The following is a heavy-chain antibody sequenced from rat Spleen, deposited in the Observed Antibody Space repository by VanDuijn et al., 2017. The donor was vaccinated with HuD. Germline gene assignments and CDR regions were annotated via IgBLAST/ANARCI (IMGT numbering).Heavy chain of an antibody. V-gene: IGHV2S12*01. CDR2: ISSGGDT. CDR1: GFSLSSNG. CDR3: RRDGYRNNWGFDY. D-gene: IGHD1-9*01. Sequence: QVQLKESGPGLVQPSQTLSLTCTVSGFSLSSNGVSWVRQPPGKGLEWIAAISSGGDTYYSSALKSRLSISRDTSKNQVFLEMNSLQTEDTAVYFCRRDGYRNNWGFDYWGQGTLVTVSS. J-gene: IGHJ3*01.